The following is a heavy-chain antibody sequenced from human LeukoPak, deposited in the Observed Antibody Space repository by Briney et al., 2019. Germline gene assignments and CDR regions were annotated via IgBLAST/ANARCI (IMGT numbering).Heavy chain of an antibody. CDR3: ARLYSSGWYMYYFDY. V-gene: IGHV4-4*07. Sequence: PSETLSLTCTVSGGSISSYYWSWIRQPAGKGLEWIGRIYTSGSTNYNPSLKSRVTMSVDTSKNQFSLKLSSVTAADTAVYYCARLYSSGWYMYYFDYWGQGTLVTASS. J-gene: IGHJ4*02. CDR2: IYTSGST. D-gene: IGHD6-19*01. CDR1: GGSISSYY.